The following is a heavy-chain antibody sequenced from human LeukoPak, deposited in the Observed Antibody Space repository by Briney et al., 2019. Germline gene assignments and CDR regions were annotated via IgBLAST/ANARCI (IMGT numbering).Heavy chain of an antibody. CDR1: GFXFSSYW. Sequence: GGSLRLSCAASGFXFSSYWMSWVRQAPGKGLKWVANIKQDGSEKYYVDSVKGRFTISRDNAKNSLYLQMNSLRAEDTAVYYCARMIGVTMVRGVIPHFDYWGQGTLVTVSS. D-gene: IGHD3-10*01. J-gene: IGHJ4*02. CDR3: ARMIGVTMVRGVIPHFDY. V-gene: IGHV3-7*05. CDR2: IKQDGSEK.